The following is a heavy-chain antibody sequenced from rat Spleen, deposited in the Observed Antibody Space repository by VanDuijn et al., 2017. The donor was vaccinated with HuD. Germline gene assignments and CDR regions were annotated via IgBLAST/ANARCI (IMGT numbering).Heavy chain of an antibody. J-gene: IGHJ2*01. V-gene: IGHV2S63*01. CDR2: MWSGGST. CDR3: TRDRLKWFDY. Sequence: EVQLKESGPGLVQPSQTLSLTCTVSGFSLTDFSVHWVRQPPGKGLECMGEMWSGGSTAYNSALKTRMSISRDTSKSQVFIEVNNLQTEDTAIYYCTRDRLKWFDYWGQGVMVTVSS. D-gene: IGHD1-1*01. CDR1: GFSLTDFS.